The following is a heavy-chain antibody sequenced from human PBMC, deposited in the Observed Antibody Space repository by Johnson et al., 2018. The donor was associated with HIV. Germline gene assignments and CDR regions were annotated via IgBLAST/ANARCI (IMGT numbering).Heavy chain of an antibody. V-gene: IGHV3-30-3*01. J-gene: IGHJ3*02. CDR2: ISYDGSNK. D-gene: IGHD3-22*01. CDR3: ARGGYYYDSYDAFDI. CDR1: GFTFSSYA. Sequence: QVQLVESGGGVVQPGRSLRLSCAASGFTFSSYAMHWVRQAPGNGLEWVAVISYDGSNKYYADSVKGRFTISRDNSKNTVYLQMNSLRAEDTAVYYCARGGYYYDSYDAFDIWG.